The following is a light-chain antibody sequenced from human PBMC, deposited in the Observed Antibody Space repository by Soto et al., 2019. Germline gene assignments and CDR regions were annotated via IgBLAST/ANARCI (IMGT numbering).Light chain of an antibody. J-gene: IGKJ5*01. V-gene: IGKV3-20*01. CDR1: QSLSSSS. Sequence: QSLSSSSLAWYQQRPGQAPRLLIYGTSSRATGIPDRFSGCGAGTGHTLSVCSLELHDDPVFLSQRDGSQLLGTYGQGTRLEIK. CDR3: QRDGSQLLGT. CDR2: GTS.